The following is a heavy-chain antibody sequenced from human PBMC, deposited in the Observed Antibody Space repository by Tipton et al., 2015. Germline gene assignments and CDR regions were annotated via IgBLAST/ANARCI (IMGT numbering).Heavy chain of an antibody. J-gene: IGHJ4*02. Sequence: TLSLTCAVYGGSVSDYYWSWIRQSPGTGLEWIGGVNPFRPTYYNPSLKSRVTLSVDTSMNHFSLKLKSVTAADTSDYFCARGRGDAYLQHFDYWGQGTVVTVSS. D-gene: IGHD3-16*01. CDR2: VNPFRPT. CDR3: ARGRGDAYLQHFDY. CDR1: GGSVSDYY. V-gene: IGHV4-34*01.